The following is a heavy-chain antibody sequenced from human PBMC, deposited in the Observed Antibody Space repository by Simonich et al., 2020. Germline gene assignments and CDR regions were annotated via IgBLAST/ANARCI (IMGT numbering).Heavy chain of an antibody. Sequence: QVQLQESGPGLVKPSETLSLTCTVSGGSISSYYWSWIRQPPGKGLEWIGYNYYSGSTNYNPSLKSRDTISVDTSKNQFSLKLSSVTAADTAVYYCARHVRKTGDHFDYWGQGTLVTVSS. V-gene: IGHV4-59*08. CDR1: GGSISSYY. J-gene: IGHJ4*02. CDR2: NYYSGST. CDR3: ARHVRKTGDHFDY. D-gene: IGHD7-27*01.